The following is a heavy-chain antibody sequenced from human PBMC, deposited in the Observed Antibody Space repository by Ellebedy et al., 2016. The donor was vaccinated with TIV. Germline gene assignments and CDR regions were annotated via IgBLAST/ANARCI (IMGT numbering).Heavy chain of an antibody. D-gene: IGHD3-16*01. CDR2: IKYDGADK. J-gene: IGHJ4*02. CDR1: GFTFSITG. CDR3: VRARNYALDS. Sequence: PGGSLRLSFAASGFTFSITGISWARHAPGKGLEWVARIKYDGADKDYVDSVKGRFTISRDNAKNSLYLQMNSLRVEDTAVYFCVRARNYALDSWGQGTLVTVSS. V-gene: IGHV3-7*01.